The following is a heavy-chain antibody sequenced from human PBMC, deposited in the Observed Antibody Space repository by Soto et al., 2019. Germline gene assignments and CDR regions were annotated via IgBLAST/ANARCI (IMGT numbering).Heavy chain of an antibody. CDR1: GGTFSSYA. Sequence: QVQLVQSGAEVKKPGSSVKVSCKASGGTFSSYAISWVRQAPGQGLEWMGGIIPIFGTANYAQKFQGRVTMTADESTSTAYMELSSLRSEDTAVYYCASHGITGTWVDYYGMDVWGQGTTVTVSS. V-gene: IGHV1-69*12. D-gene: IGHD1-7*01. CDR2: IIPIFGTA. J-gene: IGHJ6*02. CDR3: ASHGITGTWVDYYGMDV.